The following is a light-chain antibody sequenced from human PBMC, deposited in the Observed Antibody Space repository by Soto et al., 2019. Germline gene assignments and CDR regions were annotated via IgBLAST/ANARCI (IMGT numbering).Light chain of an antibody. V-gene: IGLV2-14*01. Sequence: QSALTQPASVSGSPGQSITISCTGRSSDVGGYNYVSWYQQHPGKAPKLMIYEVSNRPSGVSNRFSGSKSGNTASLTISGLQAEDEADYYCSSYTRTTLVVFGGGTKLTVL. CDR3: SSYTRTTLVV. CDR2: EVS. CDR1: SSDVGGYNY. J-gene: IGLJ2*01.